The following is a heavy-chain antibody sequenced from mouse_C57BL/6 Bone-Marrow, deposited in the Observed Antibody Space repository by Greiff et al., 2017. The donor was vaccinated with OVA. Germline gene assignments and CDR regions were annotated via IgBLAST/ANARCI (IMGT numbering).Heavy chain of an antibody. CDR2: IRLKSDNYAT. V-gene: IGHV6-3*01. D-gene: IGHD1-1*01. CDR1: GFTFSNYW. CDR3: TGLFITTVVADYAMDY. J-gene: IGHJ4*01. Sequence: EVKVEESGGGLVQPGGSMKLSCVASGFTFSNYWMIWVRQSPEKGLEWVAQIRLKSDNYATHYAESVKGRFTISRDDSKSSVYLQMNNLRAEDTGIYYCTGLFITTVVADYAMDYWGQGTSVTVSS.